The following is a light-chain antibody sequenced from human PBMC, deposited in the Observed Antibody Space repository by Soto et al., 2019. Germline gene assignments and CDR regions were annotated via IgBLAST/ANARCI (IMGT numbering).Light chain of an antibody. CDR2: EGN. J-gene: IGLJ1*01. V-gene: IGLV2-23*01. CDR3: CSYAGSSPLYV. Sequence: HSALTQPASVSGSPGQSITISCTASSSHIGSSNLVSWYQHHSGKAPKLIIYEGNKRPSGVSNRFSGSKSGKTASLTISGLQAEDEGTYYCCSYAGSSPLYVFGTGTKVTVL. CDR1: SSHIGSSNL.